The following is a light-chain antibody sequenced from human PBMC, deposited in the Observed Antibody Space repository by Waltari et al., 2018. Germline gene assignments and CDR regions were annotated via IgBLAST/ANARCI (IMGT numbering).Light chain of an antibody. J-gene: IGLJ3*02. CDR1: ALPKQY. V-gene: IGLV3-25*03. CDR2: KDT. Sequence: SYELTQPPSVSVSPGQTARITCSGDALPKQYAFWYQQKPGQAPVLIIDKDTKRPSGIPERFSGSSAGTTVTMTISGVQAEDEADYYCLSADSSGTSKVFGGGTKLTVL. CDR3: LSADSSGTSKV.